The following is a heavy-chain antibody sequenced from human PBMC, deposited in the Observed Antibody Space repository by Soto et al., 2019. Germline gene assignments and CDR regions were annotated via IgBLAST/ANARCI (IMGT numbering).Heavy chain of an antibody. Sequence: QVQLVQSGAEVKKPGSSVKVSCKASGGTFSSYPISWVRQAPGQGLEWMGRIIPILGIANYAQKFQGRVTITADKSTSTAYMELSSLRSEDTAVYYCARSYCSGGSCYPDYWGQGTLVTVSS. V-gene: IGHV1-69*02. J-gene: IGHJ4*02. CDR1: GGTFSSYP. CDR3: ARSYCSGGSCYPDY. D-gene: IGHD2-15*01. CDR2: IIPILGIA.